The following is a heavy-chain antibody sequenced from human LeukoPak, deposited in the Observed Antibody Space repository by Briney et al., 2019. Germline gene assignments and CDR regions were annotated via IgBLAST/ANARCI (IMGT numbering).Heavy chain of an antibody. CDR3: ATLRSVTFRGPNWFDP. J-gene: IGHJ5*02. V-gene: IGHV1-24*01. CDR1: GYTHTQLS. D-gene: IGHD4-17*01. Sequence: PTVKLPYKVSGYTHTQLSMHWVRQAPGKALEWMGGFDPEDCETIYAQKFQGRVTMTEDTSTDTAYMELSSLRSEDTAVYYCATLRSVTFRGPNWFDPWGQGGLVTVCS. CDR2: FDPEDCET.